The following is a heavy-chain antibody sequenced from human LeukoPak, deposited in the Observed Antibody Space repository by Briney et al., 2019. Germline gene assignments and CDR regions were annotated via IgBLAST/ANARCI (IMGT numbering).Heavy chain of an antibody. V-gene: IGHV1-69*02. Sequence: SVKVSCKASGGTFSSYTISWVRQAPGQGLEWMGRIIPILGIANYAQKFQGRVTITADKSTSTAYMELSSLRSKDTAVYYCASWSKDYYGSGSYYKDAFDIWGQGTMVTVSS. CDR1: GGTFSSYT. J-gene: IGHJ3*02. CDR3: ASWSKDYYGSGSYYKDAFDI. CDR2: IIPILGIA. D-gene: IGHD3-10*01.